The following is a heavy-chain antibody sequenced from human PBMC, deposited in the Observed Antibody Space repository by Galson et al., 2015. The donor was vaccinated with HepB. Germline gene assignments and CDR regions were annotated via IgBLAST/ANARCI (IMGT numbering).Heavy chain of an antibody. Sequence: SVKVSCKASGFTFTSSAMQWVRQARGQRLERIGWLVVGSGNTNYAQKLQERVTITREMSTSKAYMALSSLRPDDTAVYYCTAAWGVYSGYDYWVMDVWGKWTTVTVSS. D-gene: IGHD5-12*01. CDR2: LVVGSGNT. CDR1: GFTFTSSA. V-gene: IGHV1-58*02. J-gene: IGHJ6*03. CDR3: TAAWGVYSGYDYWVMDV.